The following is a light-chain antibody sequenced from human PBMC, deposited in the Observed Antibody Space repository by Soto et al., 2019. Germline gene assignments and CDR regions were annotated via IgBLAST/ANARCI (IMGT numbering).Light chain of an antibody. Sequence: DIQMTQSPSTLSASVGDRVTITCRASQSISSWLAWYQQKPGKAPKLLIYDASNLESGVPSRFSGSASGTEFTLTISSLQPDDFATYYCQQYSGYLLTFGGGTKVEIK. CDR3: QQYSGYLLT. V-gene: IGKV1-5*01. J-gene: IGKJ4*01. CDR1: QSISSW. CDR2: DAS.